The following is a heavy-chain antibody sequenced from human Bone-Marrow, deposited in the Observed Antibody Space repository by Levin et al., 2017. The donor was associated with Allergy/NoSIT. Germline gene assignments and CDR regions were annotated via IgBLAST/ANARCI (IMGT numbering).Heavy chain of an antibody. CDR2: INHSGST. Sequence: SSETLSLTCAVYGGSFSGYYWSWIRQPPGKGLEWIGEINHSGSTNYNPSLKSRVTISVDTSKNQFSLKLSSVTAADTAVYYCARALIPKYGSGSYRYPYYFDYWGQGTLVTVSS. D-gene: IGHD3-10*01. J-gene: IGHJ4*02. CDR3: ARALIPKYGSGSYRYPYYFDY. V-gene: IGHV4-34*01. CDR1: GGSFSGYY.